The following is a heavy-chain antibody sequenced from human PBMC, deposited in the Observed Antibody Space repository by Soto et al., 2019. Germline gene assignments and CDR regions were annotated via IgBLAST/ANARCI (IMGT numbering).Heavy chain of an antibody. Sequence: GESLKISCAASGFTFSSYAMHWVRQAPGKGLEWVAVISYDGSNKYYADSVKGRFTISRDNSKNTLYLQMNSLIAEDTAVYYCARVGDYYDGSGYYGAFDIWGQGTMVTVSS. D-gene: IGHD3-22*01. CDR2: ISYDGSNK. V-gene: IGHV3-30-3*01. J-gene: IGHJ3*02. CDR1: GFTFSSYA. CDR3: ARVGDYYDGSGYYGAFDI.